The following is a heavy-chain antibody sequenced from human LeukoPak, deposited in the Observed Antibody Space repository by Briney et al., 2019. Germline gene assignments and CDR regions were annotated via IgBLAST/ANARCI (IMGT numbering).Heavy chain of an antibody. V-gene: IGHV4-30-2*01. D-gene: IGHD6-13*01. CDR3: ASSTFSSSWNL. Sequence: SETLSLTWTVAGGSISSGGYYWSWLRQPPWKGLEWIGYIYHSGSTYYNPSLKSRVTISVDRSKNQFSLKLTSVTAADTAAYFCASSTFSSSWNLWGQGTLVTVSS. CDR2: IYHSGST. J-gene: IGHJ4*02. CDR1: GGSISSGGYY.